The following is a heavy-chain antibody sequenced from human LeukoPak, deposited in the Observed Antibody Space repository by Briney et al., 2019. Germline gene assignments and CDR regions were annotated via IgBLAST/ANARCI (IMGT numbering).Heavy chain of an antibody. CDR1: GFTFSSHW. CDR3: ARAIPTDYYDGSPPLDY. D-gene: IGHD3-22*01. J-gene: IGHJ4*02. V-gene: IGHV3-7*01. CDR2: INQDGSQK. Sequence: GGSLRLSCAGSGFTFSSHWIGWVRQAPGKGLEWVAHINQDGSQKYYVDSVEGRFAISRDNAKNSLYLQMNSLRAEDTAIYYCARAIPTDYYDGSPPLDYWGQGTLVTVSS.